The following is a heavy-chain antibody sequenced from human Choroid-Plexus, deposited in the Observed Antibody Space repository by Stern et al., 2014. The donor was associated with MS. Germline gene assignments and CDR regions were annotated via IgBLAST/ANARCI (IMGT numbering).Heavy chain of an antibody. CDR2: VSYDGSNK. CDR3: AKDRQYLTYFFDH. Sequence: QLVQSGGGVVQPGRPLRLSCVASGFTLGSCAMHWVRQAPGKGLEWVAGVSYDGSNKYYADSVKGRFTISRDNSQNTLYMQMSSLRPEDTAVYYCAKDRQYLTYFFDHWGQGSLVTVS. CDR1: GFTLGSCA. V-gene: IGHV3-30*18. D-gene: IGHD2/OR15-2a*01. J-gene: IGHJ5*02.